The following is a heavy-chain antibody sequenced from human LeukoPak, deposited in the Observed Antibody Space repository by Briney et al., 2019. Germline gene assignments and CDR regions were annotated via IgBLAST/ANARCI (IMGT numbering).Heavy chain of an antibody. CDR3: ARDLRELSYAFDI. J-gene: IGHJ3*02. D-gene: IGHD3-16*02. V-gene: IGHV1-2*02. Sequence: ASVKVSCKASGYTFTGYYMHWVRQAPGQGLEWMGWINPNSGGTNYAQKFQGRVTMTRDTSISTAYMELSRLRSDDTAVYYCARDLRELSYAFDIWGQGTMVTVSS. CDR1: GYTFTGYY. CDR2: INPNSGGT.